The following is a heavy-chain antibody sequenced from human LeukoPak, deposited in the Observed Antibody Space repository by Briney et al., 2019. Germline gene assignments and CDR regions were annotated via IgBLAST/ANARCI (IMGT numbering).Heavy chain of an antibody. CDR1: GDTFTSYA. J-gene: IGHJ4*02. Sequence: ASVKVSCKASGDTFTSYAMHWVRQAPGQRLEWMGWINAGNGNTKYSQKLQGRVTITRDTSASTAYMEVSSLRSEDTAVYYCAICSGGSRLALTYWGQGTLVTVSS. V-gene: IGHV1-3*01. D-gene: IGHD2-15*01. CDR2: INAGNGNT. CDR3: AICSGGSRLALTY.